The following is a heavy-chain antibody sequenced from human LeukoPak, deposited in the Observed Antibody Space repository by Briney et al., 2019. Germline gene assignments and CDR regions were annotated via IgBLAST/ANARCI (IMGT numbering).Heavy chain of an antibody. CDR2: IYSGGST. D-gene: IGHD1-26*01. Sequence: GGSLRLSCAASGFTVSSNYMSWVRQAPGKGLEWVSVIYSGGSTYYADSVKGRFTISRDNSKSTLYIQMNSLRAEDTAVYYCAKDKWELPQYYFDYWGQGTLVTVSS. CDR1: GFTVSSNY. J-gene: IGHJ4*02. V-gene: IGHV3-53*01. CDR3: AKDKWELPQYYFDY.